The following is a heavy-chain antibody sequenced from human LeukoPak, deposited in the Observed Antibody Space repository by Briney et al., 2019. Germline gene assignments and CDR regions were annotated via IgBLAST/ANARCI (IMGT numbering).Heavy chain of an antibody. CDR2: IKQDGSEK. CDR1: GFTFSSYW. Sequence: EGSLRLSCAASGFTFSSYWMSWVRQAPGKGLEWVANIKQDGSEKYYVDSVKGRFTISRDNAKNSLYLQMNSLRAEDTAVYYCAREGALGGSYSWFDYWGQGTLVTVSS. D-gene: IGHD1-26*01. CDR3: AREGALGGSYSWFDY. J-gene: IGHJ4*02. V-gene: IGHV3-7*01.